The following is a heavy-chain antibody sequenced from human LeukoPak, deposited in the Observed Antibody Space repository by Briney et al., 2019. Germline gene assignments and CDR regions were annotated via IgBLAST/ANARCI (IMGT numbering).Heavy chain of an antibody. V-gene: IGHV4-39*07. CDR2: IYHSGST. D-gene: IGHD5-12*01. Sequence: SETLSLTCTVSGGSISSADYCWGWIRQPPGKGLEWIGSIYHSGSTYNNPSLKSRVTISVDTSKNQFSLKLSSVTAADTAVHYCARVHGYGHFDYWGQGTLVTVSS. CDR1: GGSISSADYC. CDR3: ARVHGYGHFDY. J-gene: IGHJ4*02.